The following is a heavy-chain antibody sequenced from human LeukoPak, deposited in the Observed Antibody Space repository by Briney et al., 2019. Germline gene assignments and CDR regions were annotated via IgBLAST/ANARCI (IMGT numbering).Heavy chain of an antibody. D-gene: IGHD3-16*02. J-gene: IGHJ4*02. CDR2: IKSNTDGGTT. CDR3: TTIAGDYDYVWGSYRYGYFAY. V-gene: IGHV3-15*01. CDR1: GFTFTNAW. Sequence: GGSLRLSCAASGFTFTNAWMSWVRQAPGKGLEWVARIKSNTDGGTTDYAAPVKGRFVISRDDSKNTLYLQMNSLKNEDTAVYYCTTIAGDYDYVWGSYRYGYFAYWGQGTLVTVSS.